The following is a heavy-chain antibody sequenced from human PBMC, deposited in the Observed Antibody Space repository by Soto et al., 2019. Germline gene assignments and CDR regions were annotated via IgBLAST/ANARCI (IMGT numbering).Heavy chain of an antibody. CDR3: AIRSTVTTRLGY. CDR2: IYHSGST. V-gene: IGHV4-4*02. CDR1: GGSISSSNW. Sequence: QVQLQESGPGLVKPSGTLSLTCAVSGGSISSSNWWRWVREPPGRGLEWIGEIYHSGSTNYNPSLTSRVTISADKSKNQFSLKLSCVTAADTAVYYCAIRSTVTTRLGYWGQGTLVTVSS. D-gene: IGHD4-17*01. J-gene: IGHJ4*02.